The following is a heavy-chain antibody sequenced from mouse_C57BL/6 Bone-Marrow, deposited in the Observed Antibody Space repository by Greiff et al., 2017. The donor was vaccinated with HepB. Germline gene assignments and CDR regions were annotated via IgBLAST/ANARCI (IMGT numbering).Heavy chain of an antibody. CDR1: GYTFTSYW. CDR2: IHPNSGST. D-gene: IGHD2-4*01. CDR3: AKGYDYDETWFAY. J-gene: IGHJ3*01. V-gene: IGHV1-64*01. Sequence: VQLQQPGAELVKPGASVKLSCKASGYTFTSYWMHWVKQRPGQGLEWIGMIHPNSGSTNYNEKFKSKATLTVDKSSSTAYMQLSSLTSEDSAVYYCAKGYDYDETWFAYWGQGTLVTVSA.